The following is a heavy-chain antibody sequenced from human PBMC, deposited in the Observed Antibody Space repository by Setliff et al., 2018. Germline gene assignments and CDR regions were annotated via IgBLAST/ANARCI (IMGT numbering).Heavy chain of an antibody. J-gene: IGHJ4*02. CDR1: GGSFSGYY. Sequence: PSETLSLTCAVYGGSFSGYYWSWIRQPPGKGLEWIGEINHSGGTNYNPSLKSRVTISVDTSKNQFSLKLSSVTAADTAVYYCARSPYVVVTAIPFDYWGQGTLVTVSS. D-gene: IGHD2-21*02. CDR2: INHSGGT. CDR3: ARSPYVVVTAIPFDY. V-gene: IGHV4-34*01.